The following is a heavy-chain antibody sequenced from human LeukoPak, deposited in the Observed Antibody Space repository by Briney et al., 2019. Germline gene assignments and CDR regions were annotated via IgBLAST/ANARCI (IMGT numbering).Heavy chain of an antibody. J-gene: IGHJ3*02. CDR2: ISYDGSNK. V-gene: IGHV3-30-3*01. CDR1: GFTFSSYA. Sequence: GGSLRLSCAASGFTFSSYAMHWVRQAPGKGLEWVAVISYDGSNKYYADSVKGRFTISRDNSKNTLYLQMNSLRVADTGLYYCASLPMERLPHNGFDIWGQGTMVTASS. D-gene: IGHD1-26*01. CDR3: ASLPMERLPHNGFDI.